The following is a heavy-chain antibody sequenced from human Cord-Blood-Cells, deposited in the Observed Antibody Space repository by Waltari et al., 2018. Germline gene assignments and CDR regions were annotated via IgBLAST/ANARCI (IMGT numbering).Heavy chain of an antibody. CDR2: IIPIFGTA. V-gene: IGHV1-69*01. Sequence: QVQLVQSGVEVKKPGSSVKVSCKASGGTFSSSAISWVRQAPGQGLEWMGGIIPIFGTANYAQKFQGRVTITADESTSTAYMELSSLRAEDTAVYYCARGDSSYWYFDLWGRGTLVTVSS. CDR1: GGTFSSSA. CDR3: ARGDSSYWYFDL. D-gene: IGHD6-13*01. J-gene: IGHJ2*01.